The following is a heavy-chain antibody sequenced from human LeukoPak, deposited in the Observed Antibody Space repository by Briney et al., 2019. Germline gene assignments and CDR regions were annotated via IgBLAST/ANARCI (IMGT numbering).Heavy chain of an antibody. CDR2: IYHSGST. Sequence: SGTLSLTCAVSGGSISSSNWWSWVRQPPGKGLEWIGEIYHSGSTYYNPSLKSRVTISVDTSKNQFSLKLSSVTAADTAVYYCARYTNYGYQIGYYFDYWGQGTLVTVSS. V-gene: IGHV4-4*02. CDR1: GGSISSSNW. CDR3: ARYTNYGYQIGYYFDY. J-gene: IGHJ4*02. D-gene: IGHD4-17*01.